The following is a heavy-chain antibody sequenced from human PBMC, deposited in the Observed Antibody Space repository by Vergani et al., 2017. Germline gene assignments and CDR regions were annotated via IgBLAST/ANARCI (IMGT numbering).Heavy chain of an antibody. V-gene: IGHV4-30-4*01. J-gene: IGHJ6*03. CDR1: GGSISSGDYY. Sequence: QVQLQESGPGLVKPSQTLSLTCIVSGGSISSGDYYWSWIRQPPGKGLEWIGYIYYSGSTYYNPSLKSRVTISVDTSKNQFSLKLSSVTAADTAVYYCARAGYCSSTSCYRHYMDVWGKGTTVTVSS. CDR3: ARAGYCSSTSCYRHYMDV. CDR2: IYYSGST. D-gene: IGHD2-2*02.